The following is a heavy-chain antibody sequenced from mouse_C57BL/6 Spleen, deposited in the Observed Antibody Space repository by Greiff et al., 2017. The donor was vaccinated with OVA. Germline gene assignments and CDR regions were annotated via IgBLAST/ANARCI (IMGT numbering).Heavy chain of an antibody. D-gene: IGHD3-2*01. CDR2: INPGSGGT. CDR3: AREEAGRQGFAY. Sequence: QVQLQQSGAELVRPGTSVKVSCKASGYAFTNYLIEWVKQRPGQGLEWIGVINPGSGGTNYNEKFKGKATLTADKSSSTAYMQLSSLTSEDSAVYFCAREEAGRQGFAYWGQGTLVTVSA. J-gene: IGHJ3*01. CDR1: GYAFTNYL. V-gene: IGHV1-54*01.